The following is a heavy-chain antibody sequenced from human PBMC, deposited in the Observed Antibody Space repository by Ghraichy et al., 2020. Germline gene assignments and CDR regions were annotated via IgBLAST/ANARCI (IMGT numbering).Heavy chain of an antibody. Sequence: GGSLRLSCAASGFTFSSYSMHRVRQAPGKGLEWVAIISYDGSNQYYADSVKGRFSISRDTSKNTLYLQMNSLRAEDTAVYYCARGGCSNGVCFSDYWGQGTLVTVSS. CDR2: ISYDGSNQ. D-gene: IGHD2-8*01. V-gene: IGHV3-30*04. CDR3: ARGGCSNGVCFSDY. J-gene: IGHJ4*02. CDR1: GFTFSSYS.